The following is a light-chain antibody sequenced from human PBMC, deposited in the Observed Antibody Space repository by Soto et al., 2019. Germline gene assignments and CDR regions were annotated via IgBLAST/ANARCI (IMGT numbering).Light chain of an antibody. J-gene: IGKJ1*01. CDR2: TAS. V-gene: IGKV1-39*01. Sequence: DIHMSQSASSLSASIGYRVTITCRASQSISSYLNWYQQKPGKAPKVLINTASSLQSGVPSRLSGSGSGTDFTLTISSLQPEDFATYYCQQSYSTPTFGQGTKVDIK. CDR3: QQSYSTPT. CDR1: QSISSY.